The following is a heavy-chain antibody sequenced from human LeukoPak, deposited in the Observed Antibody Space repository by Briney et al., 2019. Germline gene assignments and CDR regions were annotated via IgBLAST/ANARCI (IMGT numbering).Heavy chain of an antibody. V-gene: IGHV3-74*01. Sequence: GGSLRLSCAASGLSFSNYWMHWVRQAPGKGLVWVTRMNSDGSATYYADSVQGRFTISRDNAKNTLYLQMNSLRAEDTAMYFCAKGPNYSDSWGQGTLVTVSS. J-gene: IGHJ4*02. CDR3: AKGPNYSDS. CDR2: MNSDGSAT. CDR1: GLSFSNYW.